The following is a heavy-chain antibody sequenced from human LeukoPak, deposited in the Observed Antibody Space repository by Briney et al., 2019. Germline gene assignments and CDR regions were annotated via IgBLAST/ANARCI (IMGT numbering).Heavy chain of an antibody. Sequence: SETLSPTCAVYGGSFSGYYWSWIRQPPGKGLEWIGEINHSGSTNYNPSLKSRVTISVDTSKNQFSLKLSSVTAADTAVYYCARIPYDILTGYPPTWFDPWGQGTLVTVSS. D-gene: IGHD3-9*01. V-gene: IGHV4-34*01. J-gene: IGHJ5*02. CDR3: ARIPYDILTGYPPTWFDP. CDR2: INHSGST. CDR1: GGSFSGYY.